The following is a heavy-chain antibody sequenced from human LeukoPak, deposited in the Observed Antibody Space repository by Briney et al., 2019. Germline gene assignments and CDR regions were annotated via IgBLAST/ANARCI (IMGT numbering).Heavy chain of an antibody. CDR1: GASISSYY. V-gene: IGHV4-59*01. J-gene: IGHJ5*02. CDR2: IYYSGST. CDR3: ASTRTLYGSGIRWFDP. Sequence: PSGTLSLTCAVSGASISSYYWSWIRQPPGKGLEWIGYIYYSGSTNYNPSLKSRVTISVDTSKNQFSLKLSSVTAADTAVYYCASTRTLYGSGIRWFDPWGQGTLVTVSS. D-gene: IGHD3-10*01.